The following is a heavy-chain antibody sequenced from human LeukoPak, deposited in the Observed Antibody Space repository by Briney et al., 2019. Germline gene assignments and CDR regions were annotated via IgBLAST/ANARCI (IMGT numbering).Heavy chain of an antibody. Sequence: GGSLRLSCAASGFTFSSYAMSWVRQAPGKGLEWVSAISGSGGSTYYAASVKGRFTISRDNSKNTLYLQMNSLRAEDTAVYYCAKDRSGVIAARRWGFDYWGQGTLVTVSS. V-gene: IGHV3-23*01. CDR2: ISGSGGST. J-gene: IGHJ4*02. D-gene: IGHD6-6*01. CDR3: AKDRSGVIAARRWGFDY. CDR1: GFTFSSYA.